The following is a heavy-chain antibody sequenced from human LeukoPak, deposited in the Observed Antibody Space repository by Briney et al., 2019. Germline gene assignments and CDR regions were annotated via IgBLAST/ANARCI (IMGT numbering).Heavy chain of an antibody. Sequence: SERVSLTCTVSGGSISSYYWSWIRQPPGKGLEWIGYIYYSGSTNYNPSLKSRVTISVDTSKNQFSLKLSSVTAADTAVYYCARGSQDADSEFDLWAQSTLVTVSS. D-gene: IGHD4-17*01. CDR2: IYYSGST. J-gene: IGHJ5*02. CDR1: GGSISSYY. CDR3: ARGSQDADSEFDL. V-gene: IGHV4-59*01.